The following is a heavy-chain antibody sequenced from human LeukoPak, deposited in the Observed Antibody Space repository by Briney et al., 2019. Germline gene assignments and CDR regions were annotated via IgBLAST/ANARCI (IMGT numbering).Heavy chain of an antibody. J-gene: IGHJ6*03. CDR1: GGSISSYY. D-gene: IGHD3-3*01. CDR3: ARAAWSRIGYYYYMDV. V-gene: IGHV4-59*01. Sequence: SETLSLTCTVSGGSISSYYWSWIRQPPGKGLEWMGDIYYSGSTNYNPSLKSRVTISVGTSKNQFSLKLSSVTAADTAVYYCARAAWSRIGYYYYMDVWGKGTTVTVSS. CDR2: IYYSGST.